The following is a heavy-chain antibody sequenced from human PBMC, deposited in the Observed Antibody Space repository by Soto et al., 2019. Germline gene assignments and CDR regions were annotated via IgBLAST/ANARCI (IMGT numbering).Heavy chain of an antibody. D-gene: IGHD2-8*01. V-gene: IGHV3-74*01. CDR2: INSDGSDT. J-gene: IGHJ5*02. CDR3: AREGMGFSNWFDP. CDR1: RFTFSSYW. Sequence: PGGSLRLSCAASRFTFSSYWMHWVRQAPGEGLVWVSRINSDGSDTGYADSVKGRFTISRDSAKNTLYLQMNSLRAEDTAVYFCAREGMGFSNWFDPSGQGTLVTVSS.